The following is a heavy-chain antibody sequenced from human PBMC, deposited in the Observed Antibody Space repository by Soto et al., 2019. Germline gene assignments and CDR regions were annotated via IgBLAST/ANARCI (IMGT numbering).Heavy chain of an antibody. Sequence: QVQLVQSGAEVKKPGASVKVSCKASGYTFTSYYMHWVRQAPGQGLEWMGIINPSGGSTSYEPKCQGKGTMTRDTATSTVYMELSSLRSEDTAVYYCASLCSSSSDYYGMDVWGQGTTVTVSS. CDR1: GYTFTSYY. CDR3: ASLCSSSSDYYGMDV. V-gene: IGHV1-46*01. CDR2: INPSGGST. D-gene: IGHD6-6*01. J-gene: IGHJ6*02.